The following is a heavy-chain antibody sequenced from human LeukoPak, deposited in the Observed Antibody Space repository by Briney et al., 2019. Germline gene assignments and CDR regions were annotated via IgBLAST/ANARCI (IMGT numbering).Heavy chain of an antibody. D-gene: IGHD5-12*01. Sequence: SETLSLTCVVYGGSFSGYYWSWIRQPPGKGLEWIGEINHSGSTNYNPSLKSRVTISVDTSKNQFSLKLSSVTAADTAVYYCARGEVRSGYDYADYWGQGTLVTVSS. J-gene: IGHJ4*02. CDR3: ARGEVRSGYDYADY. CDR1: GGSFSGYY. CDR2: INHSGST. V-gene: IGHV4-34*01.